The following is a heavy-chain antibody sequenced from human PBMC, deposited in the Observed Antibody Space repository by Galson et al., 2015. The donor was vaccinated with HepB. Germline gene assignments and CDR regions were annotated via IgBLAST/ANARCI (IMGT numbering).Heavy chain of an antibody. J-gene: IGHJ5*02. V-gene: IGHV2-5*02. CDR1: GFSLRTSGVG. CDR3: AHSPYSTVAFDP. CDR2: IFWDDDK. D-gene: IGHD6-13*01. Sequence: PALVKPTPTLTLTCTFSGFSLRTSGVGVGWIRQPPGKALEWLALIFWDDDKRYSPSLKSRLTITKDTSKNQVVLTMTNMDPVDTATYYCAHSPYSTVAFDPWGQGTLVTVSS.